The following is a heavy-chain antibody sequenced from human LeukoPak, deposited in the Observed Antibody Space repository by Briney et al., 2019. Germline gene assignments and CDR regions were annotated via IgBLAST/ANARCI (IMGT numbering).Heavy chain of an antibody. Sequence: ASVKVFCKASGHTFTSYDINWVRLATGQGLEWMGWMNPNSGNTGYAQKFQGRVTMTRNTSISTAYMELSSLRSEDTAVYYCARVNIAVADDAFDIWGQGTMVTVSS. J-gene: IGHJ3*02. CDR2: MNPNSGNT. CDR3: ARVNIAVADDAFDI. D-gene: IGHD6-19*01. V-gene: IGHV1-8*01. CDR1: GHTFTSYD.